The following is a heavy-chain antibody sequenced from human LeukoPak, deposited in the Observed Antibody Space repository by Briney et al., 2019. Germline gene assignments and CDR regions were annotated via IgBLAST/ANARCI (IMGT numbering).Heavy chain of an antibody. V-gene: IGHV3-53*01. CDR2: IYSGGST. J-gene: IGHJ4*02. CDR1: GFTFSSYS. D-gene: IGHD3-10*01. CDR3: AXXMVRGDLPWDY. Sequence: GGSLRLSCAASGFTFSSYSMNWVRQAPGKGLEWVSVIYSGGSTYYADSVKGRFTISRDNSKNTLYLQMNSLRAEDTAVYYCAXXMVRGDLPWDYWGQGTLVTVSS.